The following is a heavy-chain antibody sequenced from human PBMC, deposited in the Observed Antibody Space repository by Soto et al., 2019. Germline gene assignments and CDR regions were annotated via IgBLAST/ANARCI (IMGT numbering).Heavy chain of an antibody. CDR3: ARGRASYCSITSCYPPHYYYGMDV. J-gene: IGHJ6*02. V-gene: IGHV4-31*03. Sequence: PSETLSLTCTVSGGSISSGGYYWSWIRQRPGKGLEWIGYIYYSGSTYYNPSLKSRVTISVDTSKNQFSLKLSSVTAADTAVYYCARGRASYCSITSCYPPHYYYGMDVWGQGTTVTVS. CDR1: GGSISSGGYY. CDR2: IYYSGST. D-gene: IGHD2-2*01.